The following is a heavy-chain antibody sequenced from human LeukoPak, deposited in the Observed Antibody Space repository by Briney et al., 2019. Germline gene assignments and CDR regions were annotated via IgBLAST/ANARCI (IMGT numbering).Heavy chain of an antibody. J-gene: IGHJ2*01. CDR1: GFTFSSYW. Sequence: PGGSLRLSCAASGFTFSSYWMSWVRQAPGKGQEWVANIKQDGSEKYYVDSVKGRFTISRDNAKNSLYLQMNSLRAEDTAVYYCARALTGSYWYFDLWGRGTLVTVSS. CDR3: ARALTGSYWYFDL. V-gene: IGHV3-7*04. CDR2: IKQDGSEK. D-gene: IGHD7-27*01.